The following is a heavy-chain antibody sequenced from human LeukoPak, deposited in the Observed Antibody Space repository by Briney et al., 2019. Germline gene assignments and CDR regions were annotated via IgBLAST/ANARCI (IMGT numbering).Heavy chain of an antibody. J-gene: IGHJ3*02. V-gene: IGHV4-59*01. CDR3: ARCRYFDVYESGRHCDVVDI. CDR2: IYNSGST. D-gene: IGHD2-21*01. CDR1: GGSISTYS. Sequence: SETLSLTCTVSGGSISTYSWNWLRQPPGKGLEWIGYIYNSGSTNYNPSLKSRVSISVDTSKNQFSLKLHSVTAADTAVYYCARCRYFDVYESGRHCDVVDIWGQGTMVTVSS.